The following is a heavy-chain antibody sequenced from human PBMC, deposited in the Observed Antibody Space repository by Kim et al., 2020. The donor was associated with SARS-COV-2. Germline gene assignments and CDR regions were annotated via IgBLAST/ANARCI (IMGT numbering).Heavy chain of an antibody. D-gene: IGHD4-17*01. V-gene: IGHV4-4*02. J-gene: IGHJ5*02. Sequence: SETLSLTCAVSGGSISSSNWWSWVRQPPGKGLEWIGEIYHSGSTNYNPSLKSRVTISVDKSKNQFSLKLSSVTAADTAVYYCARVGAHDYGDYSWFDPWGQGTLVTVSS. CDR1: GGSISSSNW. CDR2: IYHSGST. CDR3: ARVGAHDYGDYSWFDP.